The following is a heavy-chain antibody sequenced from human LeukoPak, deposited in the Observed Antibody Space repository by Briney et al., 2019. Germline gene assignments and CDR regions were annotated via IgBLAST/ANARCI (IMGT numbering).Heavy chain of an antibody. CDR1: GGSISSYY. CDR2: IYYSGST. V-gene: IGHV4-59*01. J-gene: IGHJ4*02. D-gene: IGHD5-24*01. CDR3: ARDLGYNYDY. Sequence: SETLSLTCTVSGGSISSYYWSWIRQPSGKGLEWIGYIYYSGSTNYNPSLKSRVTISVDTSKSQFSLKLSSVTAADTAVYYCARDLGYNYDYWGQGTLVTVSS.